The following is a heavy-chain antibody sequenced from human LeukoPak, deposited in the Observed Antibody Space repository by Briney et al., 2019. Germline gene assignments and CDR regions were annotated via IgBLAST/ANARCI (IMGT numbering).Heavy chain of an antibody. Sequence: PGGSLRLSCVASEFKFNDYAMHWVRHAPGKGLEWVSGLIGYADSVKGRFIISRDNAKNSLYLEMNSLRPEDSALYYCAKETKVGENLYYFDYWGRGTLVTVSS. D-gene: IGHD1-26*01. CDR2: LI. V-gene: IGHV3-9*01. CDR3: AKETKVGENLYYFDY. CDR1: EFKFNDYA. J-gene: IGHJ4*01.